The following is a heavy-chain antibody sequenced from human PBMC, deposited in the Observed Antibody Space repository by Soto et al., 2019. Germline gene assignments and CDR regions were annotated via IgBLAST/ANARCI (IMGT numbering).Heavy chain of an antibody. V-gene: IGHV1-69*12. CDR3: TRCGIRYHSIGFYLGIDGMDV. D-gene: IGHD3-22*01. CDR2: TIPMFGTT. Sequence: QVQLVQSGAEVKKPESSVRVSCKASGGTFHNYAITWVRQAPGQGLEWMGGTIPMFGTTNYAEKFQGRVTITADESTNTAYMELSSLRSEDTAVYYCTRCGIRYHSIGFYLGIDGMDVWGQGTTVIVSS. J-gene: IGHJ6*02. CDR1: GGTFHNYA.